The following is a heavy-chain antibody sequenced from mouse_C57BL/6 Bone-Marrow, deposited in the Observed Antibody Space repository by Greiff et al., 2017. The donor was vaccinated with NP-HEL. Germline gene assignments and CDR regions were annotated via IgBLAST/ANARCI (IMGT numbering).Heavy chain of an antibody. D-gene: IGHD1-1*01. V-gene: IGHV1-52*01. CDR3: VSSLYYGSSYDWYFDV. CDR1: GYTFTSYW. Sequence: VQLQQPGAELVRPGSSVKLSCKASGYTFTSYWMHWVKQRPIQGLEWIGNIDPSDSETHYNQKFKDKATLTVDKSSSTAYMQLSSLTSEDSAVYYCVSSLYYGSSYDWYFDVWGTGTTVTVSS. CDR2: IDPSDSET. J-gene: IGHJ1*03.